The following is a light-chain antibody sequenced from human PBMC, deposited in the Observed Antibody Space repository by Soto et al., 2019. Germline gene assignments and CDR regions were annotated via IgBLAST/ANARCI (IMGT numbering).Light chain of an antibody. CDR2: EVS. Sequence: QSVLTQPASVSGSPGQSITISCNGTSSDVGGYNYVSWYQQHPGKAPKLMIYEVSNRPSGVSNRFSGSKSGNTASLTISGLHAADEADYYCRAYTNSSTHYVCGTGTQVTVL. CDR1: SSDVGGYNY. J-gene: IGLJ1*01. V-gene: IGLV2-14*01. CDR3: RAYTNSSTHYV.